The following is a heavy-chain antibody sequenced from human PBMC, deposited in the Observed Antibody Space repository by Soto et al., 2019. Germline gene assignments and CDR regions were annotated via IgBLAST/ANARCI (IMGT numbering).Heavy chain of an antibody. V-gene: IGHV4-34*01. CDR3: ARGGGTGDY. Sequence: SETLSLTCAVYGGSFSGYYWSWIRQPPGKGLEWIGEINHSGSTNYNPSLKSRVTISVDTSKNQFSLKLSSVTAADTAVYYCARGGGTGDYWGQGTQVTVSS. CDR2: INHSGST. CDR1: GGSFSGYY. J-gene: IGHJ4*02. D-gene: IGHD3-16*01.